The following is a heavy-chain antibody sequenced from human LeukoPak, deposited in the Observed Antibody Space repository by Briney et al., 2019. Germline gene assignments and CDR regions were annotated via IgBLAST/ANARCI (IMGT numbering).Heavy chain of an antibody. Sequence: ASVKVSCKASRYTFTSYAMNWVRQAPGQGLEWMGWINTNTGNPTYAQGFTGRFVFSLDTSVSTAYLQISSLKAEDTAVYYCARDLPGIAAAVPDYWGQGTLVTVSS. CDR2: INTNTGNP. CDR3: ARDLPGIAAAVPDY. J-gene: IGHJ4*02. V-gene: IGHV7-4-1*02. D-gene: IGHD6-13*01. CDR1: RYTFTSYA.